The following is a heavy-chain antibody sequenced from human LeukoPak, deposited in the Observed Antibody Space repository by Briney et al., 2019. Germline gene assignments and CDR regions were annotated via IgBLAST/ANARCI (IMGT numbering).Heavy chain of an antibody. Sequence: GGSLRLSCAASGFTFSDYYMSWIRQAPGKGLECVSYISSSGSTIYYADSVKGRFTISRDNAKNSLYLQMNSLRDEDTAVYYCARVCSSTSCYTENFDYWGQGTLVTVSS. CDR1: GFTFSDYY. D-gene: IGHD2-2*02. CDR2: ISSSGSTI. V-gene: IGHV3-11*04. CDR3: ARVCSSTSCYTENFDY. J-gene: IGHJ4*02.